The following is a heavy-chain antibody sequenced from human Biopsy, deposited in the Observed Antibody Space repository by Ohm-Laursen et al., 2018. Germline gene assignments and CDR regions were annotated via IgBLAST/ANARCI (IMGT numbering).Heavy chain of an antibody. V-gene: IGHV3-7*01. CDR2: INQDGSEK. J-gene: IGHJ5*02. D-gene: IGHD3-10*01. CDR1: RFTFSRYW. CDR3: VRGGEGSGSFVKPPKTWFDP. Sequence: SLRLSCTASRFTFSRYWMNWVRQAPGKGLEWVANINQDGSEKYYVDSVKGRFTISRDNAKNSLYLEMNSLRAEDTAVYYCVRGGEGSGSFVKPPKTWFDPWGQGTLVTVSS.